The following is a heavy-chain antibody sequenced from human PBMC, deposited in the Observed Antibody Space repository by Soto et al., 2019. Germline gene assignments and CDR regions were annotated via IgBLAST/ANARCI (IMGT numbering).Heavy chain of an antibody. J-gene: IGHJ6*02. CDR1: GFIFSSFG. D-gene: IGHD2-2*01. Sequence: GESLKISCAASGFIFSSFGMHWVRQAPGKGLEWVAHIWYDGSNTYYADSVKGRFTISRDNSKNTLYLQMNSLRAEDTAVYYCAREVFCSSSSCQVRYGMDVWGQGTTVT. V-gene: IGHV3-30*02. CDR3: AREVFCSSSSCQVRYGMDV. CDR2: IWYDGSNT.